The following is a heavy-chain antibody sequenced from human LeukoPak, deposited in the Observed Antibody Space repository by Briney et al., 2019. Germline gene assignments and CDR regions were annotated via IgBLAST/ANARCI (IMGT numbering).Heavy chain of an antibody. Sequence: SETLSLTCAVYGGSFSGYYWTWIRQPPGKGLEWIGEINHSGSTNYNPSLKSRVTISVDTSKNQFSLKVRSVTAADTAVYYCARVADYYGPPGALDYWGQGTLVTVSS. D-gene: IGHD3-10*01. CDR1: GGSFSGYY. CDR2: INHSGST. CDR3: ARVADYYGPPGALDY. J-gene: IGHJ4*02. V-gene: IGHV4-34*01.